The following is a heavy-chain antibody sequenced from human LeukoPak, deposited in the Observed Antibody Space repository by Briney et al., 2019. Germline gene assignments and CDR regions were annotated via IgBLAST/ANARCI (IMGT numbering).Heavy chain of an antibody. V-gene: IGHV4-38-2*02. Sequence: PSETLSLTCIVSTYSISSDYYWGWIRQPPGKGLERIGSIHHSGRTYYNPSLKSRVTISVDTSKNHFSLKLNSVAAADTAVYYCARDHLANLASRLFDPWGQGTLVTVSS. J-gene: IGHJ5*02. CDR3: ARDHLANLASRLFDP. D-gene: IGHD3-3*01. CDR2: IHHSGRT. CDR1: TYSISSDYY.